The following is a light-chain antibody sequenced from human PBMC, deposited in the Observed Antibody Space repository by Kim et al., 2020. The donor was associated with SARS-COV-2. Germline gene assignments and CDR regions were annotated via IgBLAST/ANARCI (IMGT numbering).Light chain of an antibody. V-gene: IGLV1-40*01. J-gene: IGLJ2*01. CDR1: SSNIGAGYD. CDR2: GNS. CDR3: QSYDSSLSGFL. Sequence: QRVTISCTGSSSNIGAGYDVHWYQRLPGTAPKLLIYGNSNRPSGVPDRFSGSKSGTSASLAITGLQAEDEADYYCQSYDSSLSGFLFGGGTQLTVL.